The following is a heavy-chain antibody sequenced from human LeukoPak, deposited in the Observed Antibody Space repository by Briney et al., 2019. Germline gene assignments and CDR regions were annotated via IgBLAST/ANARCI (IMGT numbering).Heavy chain of an antibody. CDR1: GFTFNSYG. CDR2: IRYDGSDK. V-gene: IGHV3-30*02. CDR3: ARGYGENYLNY. D-gene: IGHD4/OR15-4a*01. Sequence: GGSLRLSCGASGFTFNSYGMHWVRQVPGKGLKWVAFIRYDGSDKYYADSVKGRFTISRDNSKNTLYLQLNSLRTDDMGVYYCARGYGENYLNYWGQGTLVTVST. J-gene: IGHJ4*02.